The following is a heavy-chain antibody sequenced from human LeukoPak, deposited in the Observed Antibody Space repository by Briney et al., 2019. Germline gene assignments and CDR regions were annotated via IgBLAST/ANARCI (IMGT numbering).Heavy chain of an antibody. D-gene: IGHD1-1*01. CDR2: INAGNGNT. CDR1: GYTFTSYA. V-gene: IGHV1-3*01. J-gene: IGHJ3*02. Sequence: ASVKVSCKASGYTFTSYAMHWVRQAPGQRLEWMGWINAGNGNTKYSQKFQGRVTITRDTSASTAYMELSSLRSEDTAVYYCAREDLTNWAFDIWGQGTMVTVSP. CDR3: AREDLTNWAFDI.